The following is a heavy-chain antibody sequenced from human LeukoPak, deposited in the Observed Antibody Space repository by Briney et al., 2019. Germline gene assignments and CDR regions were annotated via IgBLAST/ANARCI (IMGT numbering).Heavy chain of an antibody. CDR3: AKVSAIASPDYGSGTYYADPFFDY. Sequence: QSGGSLRLSCAASGFTFSSYAMSWVHQAPGKGLEWVSAISTNGGSTYYADSVKGRFTISRDNSKNTLYLQMNSLRAEDTAVNYCAKVSAIASPDYGSGTYYADPFFDYWGQGTPVTVSS. J-gene: IGHJ4*02. CDR1: GFTFSSYA. V-gene: IGHV3-23*01. D-gene: IGHD3-10*01. CDR2: ISTNGGST.